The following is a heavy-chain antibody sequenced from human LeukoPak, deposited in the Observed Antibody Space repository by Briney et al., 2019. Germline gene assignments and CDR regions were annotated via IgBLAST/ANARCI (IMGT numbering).Heavy chain of an antibody. J-gene: IGHJ3*02. V-gene: IGHV3-23*01. D-gene: IGHD3-10*01. Sequence: PGGSLRLSCAASGFTFSGYAMSWVRQAPGKGLEWVSAISGSGGSTYYADSVKGRFTISRDNSKNTLYLQMNSLRAEDTAVYYCAKSNYYGSERDAFDIWGQGTMVTVSS. CDR2: ISGSGGST. CDR1: GFTFSGYA. CDR3: AKSNYYGSERDAFDI.